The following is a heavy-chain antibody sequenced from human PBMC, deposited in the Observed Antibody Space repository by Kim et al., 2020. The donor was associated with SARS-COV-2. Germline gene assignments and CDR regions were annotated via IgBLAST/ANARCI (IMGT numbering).Heavy chain of an antibody. CDR3: AKDMEGAMVRGVIRPWSYGMDV. CDR2: ISWNSGSI. Sequence: GGSLRLSCAASGFTFDDYAMHWVRQAPGKGLEWVSGISWNSGSIGYADSVKGRFTISRDNAKNSLYLQMNSLRAEDTALYYCAKDMEGAMVRGVIRPWSYGMDVWGQGTTVTVSS. V-gene: IGHV3-9*01. D-gene: IGHD3-10*01. J-gene: IGHJ6*02. CDR1: GFTFDDYA.